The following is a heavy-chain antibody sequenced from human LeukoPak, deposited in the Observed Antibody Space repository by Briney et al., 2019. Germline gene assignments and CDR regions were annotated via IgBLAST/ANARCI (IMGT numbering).Heavy chain of an antibody. D-gene: IGHD2-2*01. CDR1: GFTFSSYA. V-gene: IGHV3-23*01. Sequence: GGSLRLSCAASGFTFSSYAMSWVRQAPGKGLEWVSAISGSGGSTYYADSVEGRFTISRDNSKNTLYLQMNSLRAEDTAVYYCAKVHCSSTSCYYYYGMDVWGQGTTVTVSS. CDR3: AKVHCSSTSCYYYYGMDV. J-gene: IGHJ6*02. CDR2: ISGSGGST.